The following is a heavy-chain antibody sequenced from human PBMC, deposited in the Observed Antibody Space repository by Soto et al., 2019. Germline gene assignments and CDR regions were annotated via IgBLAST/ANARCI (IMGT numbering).Heavy chain of an antibody. Sequence: ASVQVSCKASGYTFTSYGISWGRQAPGQGLEWMGWISAYNGNTNYAQKLQGRVTMTTDTSTSTAYMELRSLRSDDTAVYYCARGLDDFWSGYYFDYWGQGTLVTVSS. D-gene: IGHD3-3*01. CDR1: GYTFTSYG. V-gene: IGHV1-18*01. J-gene: IGHJ4*02. CDR3: ARGLDDFWSGYYFDY. CDR2: ISAYNGNT.